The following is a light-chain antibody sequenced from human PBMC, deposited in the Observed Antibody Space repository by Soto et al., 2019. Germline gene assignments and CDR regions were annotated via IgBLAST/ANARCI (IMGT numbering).Light chain of an antibody. V-gene: IGKV1-33*01. CDR1: QGIYQD. Sequence: DIQMTQSPSSLSASVGDRVTITCQASQGIYQDLNWYQQKPGKAPKLLIYATSNLGTGVPSRFSGSTSETDFTFTISTLQPEDIGTYYCQQYYSLPYTFGQGTKLEI. J-gene: IGKJ2*01. CDR2: ATS. CDR3: QQYYSLPYT.